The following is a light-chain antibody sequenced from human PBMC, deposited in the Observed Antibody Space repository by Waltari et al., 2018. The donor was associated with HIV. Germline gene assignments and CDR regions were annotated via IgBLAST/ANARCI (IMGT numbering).Light chain of an antibody. CDR2: ANI. CDR3: QSFDNSLGGSVI. J-gene: IGLJ2*01. V-gene: IGLV1-40*01. Sequence: QSALTQPPSVSGAPGQRVTIPCTAGNSNIGASYVHWSQQLPGTAPKLLIYANINRPSGVPDRFSGSKSGTSASLAITGLQAEDEADYYCQSFDNSLGGSVIFGGGTKLTVL. CDR1: NSNIGASYV.